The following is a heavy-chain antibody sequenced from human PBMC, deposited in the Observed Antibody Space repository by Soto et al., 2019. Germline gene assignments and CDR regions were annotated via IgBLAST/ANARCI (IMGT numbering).Heavy chain of an antibody. CDR3: ARGDRGAFDL. CDR1: GFTFSYYW. CDR2: IHSDGSST. Sequence: EVQLVESEGGLVQPGGSLRLSCAASGFTFSYYWMHWVRQAPGQGLVWVSRIHSDGSSTTYADSVKGRFTISRDNAKKPLYMQMNSLRAEDTAVYYCARGDRGAFDLWGQGTMVTVSS. J-gene: IGHJ3*01. V-gene: IGHV3-74*01. D-gene: IGHD2-21*02.